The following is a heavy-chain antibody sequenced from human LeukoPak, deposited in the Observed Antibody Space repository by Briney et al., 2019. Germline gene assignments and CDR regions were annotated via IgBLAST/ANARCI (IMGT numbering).Heavy chain of an antibody. CDR3: AKVLRFGELLGAFDI. Sequence: GGSLRLSCAASGFTFSSYWMSWVRQAPGKGPDWVSTISVSGGGTYYAASVKGRFIISRDNSKNTLYLQMNSLRAEDTAVYYCAKVLRFGELLGAFDIWGQGTMVTVSS. CDR1: GFTFSSYW. J-gene: IGHJ3*02. V-gene: IGHV3-23*01. CDR2: ISVSGGGT. D-gene: IGHD3-10*01.